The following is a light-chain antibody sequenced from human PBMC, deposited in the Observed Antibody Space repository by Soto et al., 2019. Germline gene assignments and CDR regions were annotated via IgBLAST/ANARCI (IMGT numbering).Light chain of an antibody. CDR2: KAS. V-gene: IGKV1-5*03. CDR1: QSVGTW. J-gene: IGKJ1*01. CDR3: QEYNSEWT. Sequence: DIQMTQSPSTLSASVGDRITITCRASQSVGTWLAWNQQKPGKAPKVLIYKASSLERGVPSRFSGSGSWTEVTLAIRSLQSDDFATDYCQEYNSEWTVGQGTKVEI.